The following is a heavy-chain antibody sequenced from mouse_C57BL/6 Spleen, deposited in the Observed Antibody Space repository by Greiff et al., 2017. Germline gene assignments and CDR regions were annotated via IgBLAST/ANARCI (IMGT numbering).Heavy chain of an antibody. D-gene: IGHD2-3*01. Sequence: VKLQQPGAELVKPGASVKLSCKASGYTFTSYWMQWVKQRPGQGLEWIGEIDPSDSYTNYNQKFKGKATLTVDTSSSTAYMQLSSLTSEDSAVYYCARYDGYCGDYAMDYWGQGTSVTVSS. CDR2: IDPSDSYT. CDR1: GYTFTSYW. V-gene: IGHV1-50*01. CDR3: ARYDGYCGDYAMDY. J-gene: IGHJ4*01.